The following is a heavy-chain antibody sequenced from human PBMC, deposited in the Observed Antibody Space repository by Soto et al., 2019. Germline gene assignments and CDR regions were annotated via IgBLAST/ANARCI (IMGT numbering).Heavy chain of an antibody. J-gene: IGHJ4*02. CDR2: INHSGST. CDR1: GGSINSYY. Sequence: SETLSLTCTVSGGSINSYYWSWIRQPPGKGLEWIGEINHSGSTNYNPSLKSRVTISVDTSKNQFSLKLSSVTAADTAVYYCARRTRYFDWLLPTYYFDYWGQGTLVTVSS. V-gene: IGHV4-34*01. CDR3: ARRTRYFDWLLPTYYFDY. D-gene: IGHD3-9*01.